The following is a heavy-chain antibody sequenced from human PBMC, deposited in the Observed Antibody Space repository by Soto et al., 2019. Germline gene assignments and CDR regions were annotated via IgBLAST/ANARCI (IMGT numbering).Heavy chain of an antibody. D-gene: IGHD5-12*01. Sequence: GGSLRLSCAASGFTFSSYSMNWVRQAPGKGLEWVSSISSSSSYIYYADSVKGRFTISRDNSKNTLYLQMNSLRAEDTAVYYCAKGDGYNFDYYYYGMDVWGQGTTLTVSS. CDR2: ISSSSSYI. J-gene: IGHJ6*02. CDR1: GFTFSSYS. V-gene: IGHV3-21*04. CDR3: AKGDGYNFDYYYYGMDV.